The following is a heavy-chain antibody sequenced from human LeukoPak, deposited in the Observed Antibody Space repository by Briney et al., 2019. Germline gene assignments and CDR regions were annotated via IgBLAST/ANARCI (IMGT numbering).Heavy chain of an antibody. V-gene: IGHV1-24*01. CDR1: GYTLTELS. CDR3: ATEYDILTGYYSRPEYFQH. Sequence: ASVKVSCKVSGYTLTELSTHWVRQAPGKGLEWMGGFDPEDGETIYAQKFQGRVTMTEDTSTDTAYMELSSLRSEDTAVYYCATEYDILTGYYSRPEYFQHWGQGTLVTVSS. J-gene: IGHJ1*01. D-gene: IGHD3-9*01. CDR2: FDPEDGET.